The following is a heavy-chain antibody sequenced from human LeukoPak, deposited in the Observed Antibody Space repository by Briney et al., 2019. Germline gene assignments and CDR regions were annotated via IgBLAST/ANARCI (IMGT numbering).Heavy chain of an antibody. V-gene: IGHV1-18*01. CDR1: GYTFTSFA. D-gene: IGHD2-8*02. J-gene: IGHJ3*02. CDR2: ISPYNGNT. Sequence: PRASVKVSCKSSGYTFTSFAIRWVRQAPGQGLEWMGWISPYNGNTNYAQKLLDRVTMTTDTSTNTANLEVRSLRSDDTAVYYCARDLVPDTGGYSDIWGQGTMVTVSS. CDR3: ARDLVPDTGGYSDI.